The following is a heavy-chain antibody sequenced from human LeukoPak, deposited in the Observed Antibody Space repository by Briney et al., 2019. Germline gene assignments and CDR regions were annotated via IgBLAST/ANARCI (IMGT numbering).Heavy chain of an antibody. CDR2: ISSSSSYI. V-gene: IGHV3-21*01. CDR1: GFTFSSYS. J-gene: IGHJ3*02. CDR3: ASDSDGYCSSTSCSHTEGAFDI. Sequence: PGGSLRLSCAASGFTFSSYSMNWVRQAPGKGLEWVSSISSSSSYIYYADSVKGRFTISRDNAKNSLYLQMNSLRAEDTAVYYCASDSDGYCSSTSCSHTEGAFDIWGQGTMVTVSS. D-gene: IGHD2-2*01.